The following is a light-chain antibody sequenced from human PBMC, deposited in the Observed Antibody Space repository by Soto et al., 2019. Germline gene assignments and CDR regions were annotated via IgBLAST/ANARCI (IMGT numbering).Light chain of an antibody. CDR1: QIVSGSY. Sequence: EIVLKHSPGTLSLSPGERASLSFSVSQIVSGSYLAWYQQKPGQASRLLIYGAYSRATGIPDRFSGSGSGTDFTLTISRLEPEDFAVYDCQQYGSSPRTFGQGTRLEI. V-gene: IGKV3-20*01. CDR2: GAY. J-gene: IGKJ5*01. CDR3: QQYGSSPRT.